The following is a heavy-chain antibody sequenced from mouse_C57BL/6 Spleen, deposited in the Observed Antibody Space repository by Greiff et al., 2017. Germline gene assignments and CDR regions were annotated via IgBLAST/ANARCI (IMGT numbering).Heavy chain of an antibody. D-gene: IGHD2-2*01. J-gene: IGHJ4*01. CDR3: AGLLLVTTRGWYAMDC. CDR2: ISSGGSYT. CDR1: GFTFSSYG. V-gene: IGHV5-6*01. Sequence: EVMLVESGGDLVKPGGSLKLSCAASGFTFSSYGMSWVRQTPDKRLEWVATISSGGSYTYYPDSVKGRFTISRDNAKNTLYLQMSSLKSEDTAMYYDAGLLLVTTRGWYAMDCWGQGTSVTVSS.